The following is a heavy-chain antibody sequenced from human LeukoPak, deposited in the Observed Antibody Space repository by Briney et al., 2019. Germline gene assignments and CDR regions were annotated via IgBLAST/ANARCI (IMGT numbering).Heavy chain of an antibody. CDR3: AKDQTKAVTSIRWFDP. CDR2: ISDEGHKE. CDR1: GFTFSNYG. D-gene: IGHD2-21*02. Sequence: GGSLRLSCGASGFTFSNYGMHWVRQAPAKGLEWVAFISDEGHKEYYADSVKGRFTISRDNSKNTVYLHMNSLKDEDTAVYYCAKDQTKAVTSIRWFDPWGQGTLVTVSS. J-gene: IGHJ5*02. V-gene: IGHV3-30*02.